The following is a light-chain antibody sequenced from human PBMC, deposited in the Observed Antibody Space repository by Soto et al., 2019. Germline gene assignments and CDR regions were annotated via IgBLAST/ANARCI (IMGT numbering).Light chain of an antibody. J-gene: IGLJ2*01. CDR3: QTWDTGIRV. CDR1: SGHSSYA. CDR2: LNGDGSH. Sequence: QLVLTQSPSASASLGASVKLTCTLSSGHSSYAIAWHQQQPEKGPRYLXKLNGDGSHDKGDGIPDRXSGSXXGAXXXXXISSLQSEDEADYYCQTWDTGIRVFGGGTKVTVL. V-gene: IGLV4-69*01.